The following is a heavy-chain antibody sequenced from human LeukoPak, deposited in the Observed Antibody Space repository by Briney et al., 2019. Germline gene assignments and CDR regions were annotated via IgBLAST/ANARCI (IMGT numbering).Heavy chain of an antibody. J-gene: IGHJ6*04. V-gene: IGHV5-10-1*01. Sequence: GESLRISCKGSGYSFTSYWISWVRQMPGKGLEWMGRIDPSDSYTNYSPSFQGHVTISADKSISTAYLQWSSLKASDTAMYYCARHAEYYGSGSYYLYYGMDVWGNGTTVTVSS. CDR1: GYSFTSYW. CDR2: IDPSDSYT. D-gene: IGHD3-10*01. CDR3: ARHAEYYGSGSYYLYYGMDV.